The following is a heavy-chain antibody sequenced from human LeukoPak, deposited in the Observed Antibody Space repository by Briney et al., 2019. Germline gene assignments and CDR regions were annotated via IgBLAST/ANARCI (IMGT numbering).Heavy chain of an antibody. J-gene: IGHJ4*02. CDR3: AVYSSWYLCSGGFDY. CDR2: IYYSGST. D-gene: IGHD6-13*01. V-gene: IGHV4-59*07. CDR1: GVSISSYY. Sequence: PSDTLSLTCTVSGVSISSYYWSWLRHPPGKGLEWIGYIYYSGSTNYNPSLKCRVTISLDTSKNQFSLKLSSVTAADTAVYYCAVYSSWYLCSGGFDYWGQGTLVTVSS.